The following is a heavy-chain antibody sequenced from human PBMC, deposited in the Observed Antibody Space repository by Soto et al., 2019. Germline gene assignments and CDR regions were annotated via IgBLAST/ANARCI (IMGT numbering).Heavy chain of an antibody. D-gene: IGHD3-10*01. CDR1: GYTISDYG. J-gene: IGHJ4*02. CDR2: ISAHNGDT. CDR3: ARQMVLGAEDYFDY. V-gene: IGHV1-18*04. Sequence: QVQLVQSGGEVKKPGASVRVSCKASGYTISDYGITWVRQAPGEGLEWMGGISAHNGDTNYAQKFQGRVTMTTDTSTDTAYMELRSLISDDTAVDYCARQMVLGAEDYFDYWGQGILVTLSS.